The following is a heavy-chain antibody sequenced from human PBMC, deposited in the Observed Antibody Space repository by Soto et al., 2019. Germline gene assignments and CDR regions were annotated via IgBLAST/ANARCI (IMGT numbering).Heavy chain of an antibody. D-gene: IGHD5-18*01. CDR2: IDPSDSYT. J-gene: IGHJ4*02. V-gene: IGHV5-10-1*01. Sequence: GESLKISCKGSGYSFTSYWISWVRQMPGKGLEWMGRIDPSDSYTNYSPSFQGHVTISADKSTSTAYLQWSSLKASDTAMYYCARQSRGYSYGTPFDYWGQGTLVTVPS. CDR1: GYSFTSYW. CDR3: ARQSRGYSYGTPFDY.